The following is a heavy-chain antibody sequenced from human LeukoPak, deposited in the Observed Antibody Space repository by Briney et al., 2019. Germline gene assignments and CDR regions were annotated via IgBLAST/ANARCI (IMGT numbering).Heavy chain of an antibody. Sequence: SETLSLTCTVSGGSISNYYWSWIRQPPGKGLEWIGYIYDSGSTNYNPSLTSRVTISVDTSKNQFSLKLSSVTAADTAVYYCVRSAAYSSDWSLFFLHWGQGTLVTVSS. V-gene: IGHV4-59*08. CDR3: VRSAAYSSDWSLFFLH. CDR2: IYDSGST. J-gene: IGHJ1*01. D-gene: IGHD6-19*01. CDR1: GGSISNYY.